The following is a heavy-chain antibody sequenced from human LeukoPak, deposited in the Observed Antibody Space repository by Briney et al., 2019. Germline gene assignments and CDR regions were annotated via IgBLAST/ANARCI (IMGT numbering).Heavy chain of an antibody. V-gene: IGHV1-46*01. CDR3: ARASIAVAGNFDY. J-gene: IGHJ4*02. Sequence: ASVKVSCKASGYTFTSYYMHWVRQAPGQGLEWMGIINPSGGSTSYAQKFQGRVTMTRDMSTSTVYMELSSLKASDTAMYYCARASIAVAGNFDYWGQGTLVTVSS. CDR1: GYTFTSYY. D-gene: IGHD6-19*01. CDR2: INPSGGST.